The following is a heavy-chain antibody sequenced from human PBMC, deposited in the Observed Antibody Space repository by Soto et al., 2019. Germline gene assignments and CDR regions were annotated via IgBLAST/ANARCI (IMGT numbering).Heavy chain of an antibody. CDR1: GYTFTSYG. CDR3: ARCPVAWFGEFLLVRWFDP. V-gene: IGHV1-18*01. J-gene: IGHJ5*02. Sequence: QVQLVQSGAEVKKPGASVKVSCKASGYTFTSYGISWVRQAPGQGLEWMGWISAYNGNTNYAQKLQGRVTMTTDTATSTASMELRSLRSDDTAVYYCARCPVAWFGEFLLVRWFDPWGQGTLVTVSS. D-gene: IGHD3-10*01. CDR2: ISAYNGNT.